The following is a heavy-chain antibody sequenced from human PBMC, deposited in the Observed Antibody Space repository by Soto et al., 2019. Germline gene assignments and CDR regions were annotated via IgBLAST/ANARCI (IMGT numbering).Heavy chain of an antibody. CDR1: GFTFSSYA. CDR3: AKEAHIGYYYDSSGSYYFDY. CDR2: ISGSGGST. J-gene: IGHJ4*02. Sequence: PGGSLRLSCAASGFTFSSYAVSWVRQAPGKGLEWVSAISGSGGSTYYADSVKGRFTISRDNSKNTLYLQMNSLRAEDTAVYYCAKEAHIGYYYDSSGSYYFDYWGQGTLVTVSS. D-gene: IGHD3-22*01. V-gene: IGHV3-23*01.